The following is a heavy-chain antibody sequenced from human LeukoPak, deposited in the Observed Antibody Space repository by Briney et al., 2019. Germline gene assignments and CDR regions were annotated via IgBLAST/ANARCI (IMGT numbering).Heavy chain of an antibody. CDR2: ISSSSSYI. CDR1: GFTFSRYT. Sequence: AGGSLRLSCAPSGFTFSRYTMNWVRQAPGKGLEWVSSISSSSSYIYYADSVKGRFTISRDNAKNSLYLQMNRLSAQDTAVYSCARGPVTTVTNFHYWGQGTLVTVSS. CDR3: ARGPVTTVTNFHY. V-gene: IGHV3-21*01. D-gene: IGHD4-17*01. J-gene: IGHJ4*02.